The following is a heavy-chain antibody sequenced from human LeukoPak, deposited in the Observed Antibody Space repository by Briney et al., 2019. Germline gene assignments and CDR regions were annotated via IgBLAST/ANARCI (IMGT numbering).Heavy chain of an antibody. CDR2: IRFDGSNK. J-gene: IGHJ4*02. Sequence: GGSLRLSCAASGFTFSSYGMHWVRQAPGKGLEWVAFIRFDGSNKYYADSVKGRFTISRDDSKNTLYLQMNSLRAEDTALYYCAKWGCSGGSCYPFAYWGQGTLVTVSS. V-gene: IGHV3-30*02. CDR1: GFTFSSYG. D-gene: IGHD2-15*01. CDR3: AKWGCSGGSCYPFAY.